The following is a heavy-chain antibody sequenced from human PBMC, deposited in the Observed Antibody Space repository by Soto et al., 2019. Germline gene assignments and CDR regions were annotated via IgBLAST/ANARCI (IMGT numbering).Heavy chain of an antibody. D-gene: IGHD3-16*01. Sequence: SETLSLTCAVSGDSVSNDNYYWSWIRQPPGKGLEGIGYIYYSGTTNYNSYLRSRISLSVDMSKNQFSLKLASVTAAETAVYFCARSKRGRRAFTFDXWGQGAMVTVSX. CDR1: GDSVSNDNYY. CDR2: IYYSGTT. CDR3: ARSKRGRRAFTFDX. V-gene: IGHV4-61*01. J-gene: IGHJ4*02.